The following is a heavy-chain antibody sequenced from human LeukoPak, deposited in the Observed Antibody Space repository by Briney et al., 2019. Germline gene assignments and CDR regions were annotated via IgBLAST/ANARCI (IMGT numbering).Heavy chain of an antibody. CDR3: ARDLGISGWYAPPLGYFDY. Sequence: GASVKVSCKASGYTFTSYGISWVRQAPGQGLEWMGWISAYNGNTNYAQKLQGRVTMATDTSTSTAYMELRSLTSDDTAAYYCARDLGISGWYAPPLGYFDYWGQGTLLTVSS. CDR1: GYTFTSYG. D-gene: IGHD6-19*01. J-gene: IGHJ4*02. V-gene: IGHV1-18*01. CDR2: ISAYNGNT.